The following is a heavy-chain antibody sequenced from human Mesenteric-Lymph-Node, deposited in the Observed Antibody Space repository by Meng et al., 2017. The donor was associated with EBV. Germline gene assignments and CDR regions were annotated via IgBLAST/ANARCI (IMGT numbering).Heavy chain of an antibody. V-gene: IGHV3-21*02. CDR1: GFTFSSYK. CDR3: ARFSSTSEVDY. J-gene: IGHJ4*02. Sequence: VQLVESGGXLVKPGXSLRLSCAASGFTFSSYKMHWVRQAPGKGLEWVSSISSTSYYIYYADSVQGRFTISRDNAENSLYLQMNSLRAEDTAVYYCARFSSTSEVDYGGQGTLVTVSS. CDR2: ISSTSYYI. D-gene: IGHD2-2*01.